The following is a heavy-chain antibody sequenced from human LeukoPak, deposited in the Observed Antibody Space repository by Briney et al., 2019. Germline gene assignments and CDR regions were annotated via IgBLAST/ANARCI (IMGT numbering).Heavy chain of an antibody. J-gene: IGHJ4*02. D-gene: IGHD3-3*01. CDR2: INQDGSER. V-gene: IGHV3-7*01. CDR1: GFTFSSYW. CDR3: ARLGFTYYDFWPCDY. Sequence: GGSLRLSCASSGFTFSSYWMSGVRQAPWKELEGVANINQDGSERYYVESVHGRFTISRDNAKNSLYLEMNSLRAEDTAVYYCARLGFTYYDFWPCDYWGQGTLVTVSS.